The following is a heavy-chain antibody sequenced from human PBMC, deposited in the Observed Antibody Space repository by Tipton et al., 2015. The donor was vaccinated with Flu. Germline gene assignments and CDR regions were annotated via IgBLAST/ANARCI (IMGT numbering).Heavy chain of an antibody. CDR1: GGSISSYY. CDR2: IYTSGST. Sequence: GLEKPSETLSLTCTVSGGSISSYYWSWIRQPAGKGLEWIGRIYTSGSTNYNPSLKSRVTISVDTSKNQFSLKLSSVTAADTAVYYWARDPAMGNFDYWGQGTLVTVSS. D-gene: IGHD5-18*01. J-gene: IGHJ4*02. V-gene: IGHV4-4*07. CDR3: ARDPAMGNFDY.